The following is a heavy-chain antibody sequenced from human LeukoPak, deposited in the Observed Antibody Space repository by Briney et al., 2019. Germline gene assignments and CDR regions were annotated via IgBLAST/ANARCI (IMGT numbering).Heavy chain of an antibody. J-gene: IGHJ4*02. D-gene: IGHD2-2*01. CDR1: GFTFSSYE. CDR3: ARRYCSSTSCLFDY. V-gene: IGHV3-48*03. Sequence: GGSLRLSCAASGFTFSSYEMNWVRQAPGKGLEWVSYISSSGSTIYYADSVKGRFTISRDNAKNSLYLQMYSLRAEDTAVYYCARRYCSSTSCLFDYWGQGTLVTVSS. CDR2: ISSSGSTI.